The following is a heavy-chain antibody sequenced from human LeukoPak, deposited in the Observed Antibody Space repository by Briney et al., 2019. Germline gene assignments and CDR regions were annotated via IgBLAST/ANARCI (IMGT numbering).Heavy chain of an antibody. CDR3: ARVNSGSSSHY. V-gene: IGHV1-2*06. D-gene: IGHD3-10*01. CDR1: GYTFTSYD. CDR2: INPNSGGT. J-gene: IGHJ4*02. Sequence: ASVKVSCKASGYTFTSYDINWVRQATGQGLEWMGRINPNSGGTNYAQKFQGRVTMTRDTSISTAYMELSRLRSDDTAVYYCARVNSGSSSHYWGQGTLVTVSS.